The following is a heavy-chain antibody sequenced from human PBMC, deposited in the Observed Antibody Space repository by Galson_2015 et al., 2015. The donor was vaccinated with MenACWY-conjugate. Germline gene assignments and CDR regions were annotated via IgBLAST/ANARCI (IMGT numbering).Heavy chain of an antibody. Sequence: SETLSLTCTVSGDSITSNSFYWGRIRQPPGKGLEWIGSISFSGSTYYNPSLKSRVIISGDTSMNQVSLKLRSVTAADTSVYFCARQAAGGFAWAYYFDYWGQGALVTVSS. CDR3: ARQAAGGFAWAYYFDY. CDR2: ISFSGST. D-gene: IGHD6-13*01. V-gene: IGHV4-39*01. CDR1: GDSITSNSFY. J-gene: IGHJ4*02.